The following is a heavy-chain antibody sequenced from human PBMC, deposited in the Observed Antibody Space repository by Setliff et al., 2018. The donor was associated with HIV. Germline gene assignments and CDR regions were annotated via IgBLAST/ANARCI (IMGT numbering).Heavy chain of an antibody. D-gene: IGHD6-19*01. CDR2: IHYSGSI. J-gene: IGHJ6*03. CDR1: GGSFSGYY. CDR3: ARVPSSGWYGGHHYMDV. V-gene: IGHV4-59*01. Sequence: PSETLSLTCAVYGGSFSGYYWNWIRQPPGKGLEWLGYIHYSGSINYNPSPKSRVTISGDSSKKQVSLMLSSVTAADTAVYFCARVPSSGWYGGHHYMDVWGKGAAVTVSS.